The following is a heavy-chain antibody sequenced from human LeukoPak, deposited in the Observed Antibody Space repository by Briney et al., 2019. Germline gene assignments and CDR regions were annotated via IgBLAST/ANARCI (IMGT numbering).Heavy chain of an antibody. CDR3: ARYIRYSSGSYYMDV. CDR1: GGSISSGGYY. J-gene: IGHJ6*03. CDR2: IYHSGST. Sequence: SQTLSLTCTVSGGSISSGGYYWSWIRQPPGKGLEWIGYIYHSGSTYYNPSLKSRVTISVDRSKNQFSLKLSSVTAADTAVYYCARYIRYSSGSYYMDVWGKGTTVTVSS. D-gene: IGHD6-19*01. V-gene: IGHV4-30-2*01.